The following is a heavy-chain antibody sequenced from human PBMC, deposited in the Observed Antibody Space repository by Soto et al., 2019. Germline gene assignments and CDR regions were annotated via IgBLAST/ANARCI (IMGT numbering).Heavy chain of an antibody. CDR1: GFTFSSYG. D-gene: IGHD2-2*01. V-gene: IGHV3-33*01. CDR2: IWYDGSNK. J-gene: IGHJ6*02. CDR3: ARVRGTDLRTTVPAALRYYYYYGMDV. Sequence: PGGSLRLSCAASGFTFSSYGMHWVRQAPGKGLEWVAVIWYDGSNKYYADTVKGRFTITKDNSKKKLYQQMNSLRAEDTAVYYCARVRGTDLRTTVPAALRYYYYYGMDVWGQGTTVTVSS.